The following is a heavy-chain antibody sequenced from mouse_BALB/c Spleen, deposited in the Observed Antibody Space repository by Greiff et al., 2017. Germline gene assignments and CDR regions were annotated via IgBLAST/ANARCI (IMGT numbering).Heavy chain of an antibody. CDR3: TRSEYGNYY. J-gene: IGHJ2*01. D-gene: IGHD2-10*02. Sequence: QVQLQQSGAELVRPGASVKLSCKASGYTFTSYWINWVKQRPGQGLEWIGNIYPSDSYTNYNQKFKDKATLTVDKSSSTAYMQLSSPTSEDSAVYYCTRSEYGNYYWGQGTTLTVSS. CDR1: GYTFTSYW. CDR2: IYPSDSYT. V-gene: IGHV1-69*02.